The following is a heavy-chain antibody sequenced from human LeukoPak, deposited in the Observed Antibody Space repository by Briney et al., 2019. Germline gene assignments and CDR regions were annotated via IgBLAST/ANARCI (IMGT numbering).Heavy chain of an antibody. CDR1: GYVFSNYG. J-gene: IGHJ4*02. CDR2: FSGNGDKT. Sequence: ASVKVSCKASGYVFSNYGISWVRRAPGQGLEWMGWFSGNGDKTDYAKNFQGRVTMTRDTSTSTAYMELRSLRSDDTALYYCARDIDWTFEYWGQGTLVTVSS. D-gene: IGHD1-1*01. CDR3: ARDIDWTFEY. V-gene: IGHV1-18*01.